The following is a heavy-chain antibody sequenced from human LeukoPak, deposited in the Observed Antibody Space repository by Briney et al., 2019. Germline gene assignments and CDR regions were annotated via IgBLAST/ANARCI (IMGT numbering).Heavy chain of an antibody. Sequence: GGSLRISCAAAGFIFDNYAMPWVRQAPGKGLEWVSRISWNTGNKDYADSVKGRFTISRDNDKNSLFLQMNSLRPEDTALYYCVKGTTFDAFDMWGQGTMVIVFS. CDR1: GFIFDNYA. J-gene: IGHJ3*02. V-gene: IGHV3-9*01. D-gene: IGHD3-16*01. CDR2: ISWNTGNK. CDR3: VKGTTFDAFDM.